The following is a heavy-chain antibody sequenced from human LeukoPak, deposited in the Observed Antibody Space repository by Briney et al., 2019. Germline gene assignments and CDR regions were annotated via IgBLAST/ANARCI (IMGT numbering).Heavy chain of an antibody. CDR3: VREGPVAGTTYFDY. J-gene: IGHJ4*02. Sequence: QSGGSLRLSCAASGFTFSSYDMHWVRQAPGKGLEWVAVISYDGSNKYYADSVKGRFTISRDNSKNTLYLQMNSLRAEDTAVYYCVREGPVAGTTYFDYWGQGTLVTVSS. CDR1: GFTFSSYD. D-gene: IGHD6-19*01. V-gene: IGHV3-30-3*01. CDR2: ISYDGSNK.